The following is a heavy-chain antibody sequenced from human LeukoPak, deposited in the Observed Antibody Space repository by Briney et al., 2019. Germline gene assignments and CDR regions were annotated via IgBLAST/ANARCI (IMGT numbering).Heavy chain of an antibody. Sequence: SQTLSLTCTVSGGSISNDDYYWNWIRQPPGKGLEWIGYIYHSGSTSYNPSLKSRVSISVDRSKNQFSLKLNSVTAADTALYYCARLRHEYGGNPRGFDSWGQGTLVTVSS. CDR1: GGSISNDDYY. J-gene: IGHJ4*02. CDR2: IYHSGST. CDR3: ARLRHEYGGNPRGFDS. D-gene: IGHD4-23*01. V-gene: IGHV4-30-2*01.